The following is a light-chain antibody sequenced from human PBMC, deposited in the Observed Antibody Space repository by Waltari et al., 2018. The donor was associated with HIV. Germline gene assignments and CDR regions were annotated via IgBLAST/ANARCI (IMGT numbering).Light chain of an antibody. CDR2: DAS. CDR1: QDIRTF. V-gene: IGKV1-33*01. CDR3: QKYGSAGIT. Sequence: DIQMTQSPSSLAASVGDTVTITCQASQDIRTFLNWYQQKPGKAPKLLLYDASELEFGVPSRFSGSGSGTDFSFTISSLQPEDIGTYYCQKYGSAGITFGGGTKVEIK. J-gene: IGKJ4*01.